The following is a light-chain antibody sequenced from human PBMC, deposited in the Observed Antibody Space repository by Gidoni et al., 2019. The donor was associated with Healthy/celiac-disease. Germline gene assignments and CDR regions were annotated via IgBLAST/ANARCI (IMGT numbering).Light chain of an antibody. V-gene: IGLV3-1*01. CDR3: QAWDSSTAV. CDR2: QDS. CDR1: KLGDKY. J-gene: IGLJ2*01. Sequence: SSELTQPPSVSVSPGKTASITCSGDKLGDKYACWYQQKPAQSPVLVIYQDSKRPSGIPERFSGSNSGNTTTLTISGTQAMDEADYYCQAWDSSTAVFGGGTKLTVL.